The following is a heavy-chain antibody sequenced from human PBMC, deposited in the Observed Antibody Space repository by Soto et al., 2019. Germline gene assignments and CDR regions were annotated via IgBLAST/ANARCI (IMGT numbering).Heavy chain of an antibody. CDR3: ARAIRIRVDYLIGSIDV. CDR2: ISGTGGTT. J-gene: IGHJ3*01. Sequence: GGSLRLSCAASGFTFSTYAMSWVRRTPGKGLEWVSVISGTGGTTYYADSVEGRFTISRDKSNNTLFLQMNSLRAEDTAKYYCARAIRIRVDYLIGSIDVWGKGPMVTGS. D-gene: IGHD4-17*01. V-gene: IGHV3-23*01. CDR1: GFTFSTYA.